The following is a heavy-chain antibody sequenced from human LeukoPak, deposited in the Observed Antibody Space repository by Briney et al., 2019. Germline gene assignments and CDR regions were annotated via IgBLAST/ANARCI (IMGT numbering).Heavy chain of an antibody. Sequence: PSETLSLTCTVSGGSINTNRYSWGWIRQPPGKGLEWIGSMCDRGSTYYNPSLKSRVTMSVHTSKSQFSLKLISVTAADTAVYYCARFGGLFCTGGTCYSGFDYWGQGTLVTASS. CDR2: MCDRGST. D-gene: IGHD2-15*01. V-gene: IGHV4-39*01. CDR3: ARFGGLFCTGGTCYSGFDY. CDR1: GGSINTNRYS. J-gene: IGHJ4*02.